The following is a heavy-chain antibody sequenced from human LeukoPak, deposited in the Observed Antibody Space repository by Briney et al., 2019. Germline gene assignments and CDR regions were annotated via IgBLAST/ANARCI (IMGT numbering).Heavy chain of an antibody. Sequence: ASVKVSCKASGYTFTGYYMHWVRQAPGQGLEWMGRINPNSGGTNYAQKFQGRVTMTRDTSISTAYMELSRLRSDDTAAYYCARRNEYCTNGVCYPGGWDYWGQGTLVTISS. D-gene: IGHD2-8*01. CDR2: INPNSGGT. J-gene: IGHJ4*02. CDR3: ARRNEYCTNGVCYPGGWDY. V-gene: IGHV1-2*06. CDR1: GYTFTGYY.